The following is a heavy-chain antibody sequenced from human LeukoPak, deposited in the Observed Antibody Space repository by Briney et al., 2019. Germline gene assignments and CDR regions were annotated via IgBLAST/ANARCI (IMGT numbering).Heavy chain of an antibody. CDR1: GYSISRGYH. Sequence: SETLSLTCAVSGYSISRGYHWGWIRQPPGKGLEWIGSIYHSGITYYEPSLKSRVTISVDTSKNQFSLKLSSVTAADTAVYYCASINSSGWYVDYWGQGTLVTVSS. V-gene: IGHV4-38-2*01. J-gene: IGHJ4*02. CDR2: IYHSGIT. D-gene: IGHD6-19*01. CDR3: ASINSSGWYVDY.